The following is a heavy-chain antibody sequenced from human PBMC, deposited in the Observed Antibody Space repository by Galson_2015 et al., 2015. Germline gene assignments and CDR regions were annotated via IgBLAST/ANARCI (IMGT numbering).Heavy chain of an antibody. CDR1: GYTFSSYV. Sequence: SVKVSCKASGYTFSSYVINWVRQAPGKGLEWMGWITNYSGNTDYAQNFQGRVSMTTDTSTNTAYMELRSLRPDDTAVYYCARGSTSDVWGQGTVVTVSP. CDR3: ARGSTSDV. D-gene: IGHD2/OR15-2a*01. V-gene: IGHV1-18*04. CDR2: ITNYSGNT. J-gene: IGHJ3*01.